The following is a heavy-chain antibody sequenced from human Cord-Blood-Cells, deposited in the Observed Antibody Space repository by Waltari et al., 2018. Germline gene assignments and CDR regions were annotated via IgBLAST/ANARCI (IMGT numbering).Heavy chain of an antibody. Sequence: QVQLVESGGGVVQPGRSLRLSCAASGFTFSSYGMHWVRQAPGKRLEGVALIWYDGSNKYYADSVKGRFTISRDNSKNTLYLQMNSLRAEDTAVYYCARGWNYFDYWGQGTLVTVSS. CDR1: GFTFSSYG. CDR3: ARGWNYFDY. D-gene: IGHD1-1*01. J-gene: IGHJ4*02. V-gene: IGHV3-33*01. CDR2: IWYDGSNK.